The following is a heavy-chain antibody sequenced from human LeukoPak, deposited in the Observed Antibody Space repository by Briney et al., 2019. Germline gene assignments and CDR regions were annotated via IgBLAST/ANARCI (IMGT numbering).Heavy chain of an antibody. CDR2: IYSGGST. J-gene: IGHJ3*02. CDR3: ARASRRGYFDWLLSDHDAFDI. D-gene: IGHD3-9*01. CDR1: GFTFSSYA. V-gene: IGHV3-66*01. Sequence: GGSLRLSCAASGFTFSSYAMSWVRQAPGKGLEWVSVIYSGGSTYYADSVKGRFTISRDNSKNTLYLQMNSLRAEDTAVYYCARASRRGYFDWLLSDHDAFDIWGQGTMVTVSS.